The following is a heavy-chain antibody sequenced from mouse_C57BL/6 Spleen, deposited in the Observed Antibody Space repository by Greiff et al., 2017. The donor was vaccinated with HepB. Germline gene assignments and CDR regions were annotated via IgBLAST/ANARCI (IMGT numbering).Heavy chain of an antibody. CDR1: GFTFSDYG. Sequence: DVKLVESGGGLVKPGGSLKLSCAASGFTFSDYGMHWVRQAPEKGLEWVAYISSGSSTIYYADTVKGRFTISRDNAKNTLFLQMTSLRSEDTAMYYCARRHYGSGYDPVSWYFDVWGTGTTVTVSS. V-gene: IGHV5-17*01. D-gene: IGHD1-1*01. CDR2: ISSGSSTI. CDR3: ARRHYGSGYDPVSWYFDV. J-gene: IGHJ1*03.